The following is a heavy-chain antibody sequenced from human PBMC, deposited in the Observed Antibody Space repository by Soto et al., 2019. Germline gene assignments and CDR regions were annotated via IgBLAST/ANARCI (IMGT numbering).Heavy chain of an antibody. V-gene: IGHV4-61*01. J-gene: IGHJ4*02. CDR1: GYSISSSYY. CDR2: IYYSGST. Sequence: SETLSLTCAVSGYSISSSYYWSWIRQPPGKGLEWIGYIYYSGSTNYNPSLKSRVTISVDTSKNQFSLKLSSVTAADTAVYYCARETHYGSGSYYPGAFDYWGQGTLVTVSS. CDR3: ARETHYGSGSYYPGAFDY. D-gene: IGHD3-10*01.